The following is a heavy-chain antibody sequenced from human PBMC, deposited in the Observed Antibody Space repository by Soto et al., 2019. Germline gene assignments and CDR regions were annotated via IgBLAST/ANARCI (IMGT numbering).Heavy chain of an antibody. D-gene: IGHD2-15*01. Sequence: QVQLQQWGAGLLKPSETLSLTCAVYGGSFSGYYWSWIRQPPGKGLEWIGEINHSGSTNYNPSLKSRVTISVDTSKNQFSLKLSSVTAADTAVYYCARVLKVVVAATFAFDIWGQGTMVTVSS. V-gene: IGHV4-34*01. CDR2: INHSGST. J-gene: IGHJ3*02. CDR1: GGSFSGYY. CDR3: ARVLKVVVAATFAFDI.